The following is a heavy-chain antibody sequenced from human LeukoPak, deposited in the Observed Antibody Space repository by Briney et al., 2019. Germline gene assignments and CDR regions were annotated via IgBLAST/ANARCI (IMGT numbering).Heavy chain of an antibody. CDR3: ARDPSLKAVAGLNWFDP. CDR2: INPNSGGT. CDR1: GYTFTGYY. D-gene: IGHD6-19*01. V-gene: IGHV1-2*06. Sequence: GASVKVSCKASGYTFTGYYMHCVRQAPGQGLEGMGRINPNSGGTNYAQKFQGRVTMTRDTSISTAYMELSRLRSDDTAVYYCARDPSLKAVAGLNWFDPWGQGTLVTVSS. J-gene: IGHJ5*02.